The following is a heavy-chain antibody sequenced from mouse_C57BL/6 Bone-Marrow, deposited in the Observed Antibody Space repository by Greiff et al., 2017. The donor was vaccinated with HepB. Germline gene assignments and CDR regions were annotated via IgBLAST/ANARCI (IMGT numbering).Heavy chain of an antibody. D-gene: IGHD4-1*01. CDR1: GYTFTNYW. CDR3: ARRGNWDEGYFDV. CDR2: IYPGGGYT. V-gene: IGHV1-63*01. Sequence: VKLMESGAELVRPGTSVKMSCKASGYTFTNYWIGWAKQRPGHGLEWIGDIYPGGGYTNYNEKFKGKATLTADKSSSTAYMQFSSLTSEDSAIYYCARRGNWDEGYFDVWGTGTTVTVSS. J-gene: IGHJ1*03.